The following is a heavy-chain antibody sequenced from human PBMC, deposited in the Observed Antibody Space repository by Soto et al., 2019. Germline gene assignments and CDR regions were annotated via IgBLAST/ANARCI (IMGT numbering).Heavy chain of an antibody. D-gene: IGHD2-15*01. Sequence: PSETLSLTCTVSGGSISSVYYYWSWVRQPPGKGLEWIGYIYYSGSTYYYPSLKSRLTISADTSKNQFSLKLTSVTAADTAVYFCATGYSYLDYWGQGTLVTVSS. CDR1: GGSISSVYYY. J-gene: IGHJ4*02. CDR3: ATGYSYLDY. CDR2: IYYSGST. V-gene: IGHV4-30-4*01.